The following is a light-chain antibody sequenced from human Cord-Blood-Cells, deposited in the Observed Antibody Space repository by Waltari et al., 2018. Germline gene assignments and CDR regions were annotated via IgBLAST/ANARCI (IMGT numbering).Light chain of an antibody. CDR3: CSYAGSYV. CDR2: DVS. J-gene: IGLJ1*01. V-gene: IGLV2-11*01. Sequence: QSALTQPRTVSGSPRQSVTISCTGTTSDVGGYNYVSWYQHHPGKVPKLMIYDVSKRPSGVPDRFSGSKSGNTASLTISGLQAEDEADYYCCSYAGSYVFGTGTKVTVL. CDR1: TSDVGGYNY.